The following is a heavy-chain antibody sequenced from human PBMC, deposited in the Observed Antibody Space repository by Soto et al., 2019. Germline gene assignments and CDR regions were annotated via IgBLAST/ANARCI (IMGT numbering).Heavy chain of an antibody. CDR3: ARTGNGWFSDFDI. CDR1: GFTFSSYA. J-gene: IGHJ3*02. Sequence: EVQLLEPGGGLVQPGGSLRLSCAASGFTFSSYAMSWVRQAPGKGLECVSAISGSGGTTYYADSVKGRFTFSRDNATTSLYLQMNSLRAEATAVYYCARTGNGWFSDFDIWGQGTMVTVDS. V-gene: IGHV3-23*01. CDR2: ISGSGGTT. D-gene: IGHD6-19*01.